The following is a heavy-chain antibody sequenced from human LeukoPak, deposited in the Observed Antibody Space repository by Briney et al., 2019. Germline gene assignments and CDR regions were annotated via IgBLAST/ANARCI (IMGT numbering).Heavy chain of an antibody. CDR1: GGSISSSSYY. D-gene: IGHD3-22*01. Sequence: SETLSLTCTVSGGSISSSSYYWGWIRQPPGKGLEWIGSIYYSGSTYYNPPLKSRVTISVDTSKNQFSLKLSSVTAADTAVYYCAKSWGVEYSSGFFIGVDYWGQGTLVTVSS. CDR2: IYYSGST. J-gene: IGHJ4*02. V-gene: IGHV4-39*01. CDR3: AKSWGVEYSSGFFIGVDY.